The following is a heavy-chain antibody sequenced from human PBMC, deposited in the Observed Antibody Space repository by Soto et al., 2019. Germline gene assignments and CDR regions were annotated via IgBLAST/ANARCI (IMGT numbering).Heavy chain of an antibody. Sequence: GASVKVSCKASGYTSTTYYIHWVRQAPGQGLEWMGIIHPSGGITNYAQKFQGRVTMTRDTSTNTVYMELSSLRSDDTAVYYCAENPPNKEKVVFDIGGKGKMVTVSS. CDR1: GYTSTTYY. CDR2: IHPSGGIT. V-gene: IGHV1-46*01. J-gene: IGHJ3*02. CDR3: AENPPNKEKVVFDI.